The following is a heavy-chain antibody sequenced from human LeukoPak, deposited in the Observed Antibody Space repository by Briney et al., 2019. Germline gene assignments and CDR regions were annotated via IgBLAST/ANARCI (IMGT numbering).Heavy chain of an antibody. V-gene: IGHV4-61*02. J-gene: IGHJ5*02. Sequence: SQTLSLTCTVSGGSISSGSYYWSWIRQPAGKGLEWIGRIYTSGSTNYNPSLKSRVTISVDTSNNQFFLKLSSVTAADPAVYYCARGAYYDFWSGYYGNWFDPWGQGTLVTVSS. CDR1: GGSISSGSYY. CDR2: IYTSGST. D-gene: IGHD3-3*01. CDR3: ARGAYYDFWSGYYGNWFDP.